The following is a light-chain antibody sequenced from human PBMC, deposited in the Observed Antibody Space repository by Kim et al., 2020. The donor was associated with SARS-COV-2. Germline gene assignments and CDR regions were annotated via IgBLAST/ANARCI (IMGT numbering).Light chain of an antibody. V-gene: IGLV3-1*01. CDR3: QAWDSSTAV. Sequence: SYELTQPPSVSVSPGQTASITCSGDKLGDKYACWYQQKPGQSPVLVLYQDSKRPSGIPERFSGSNSGNTATLTISGTQAMDEADYYCQAWDSSTAVFGTG. J-gene: IGLJ1*01. CDR2: QDS. CDR1: KLGDKY.